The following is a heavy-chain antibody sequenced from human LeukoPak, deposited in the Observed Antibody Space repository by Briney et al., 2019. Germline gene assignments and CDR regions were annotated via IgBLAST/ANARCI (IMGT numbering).Heavy chain of an antibody. J-gene: IGHJ6*03. V-gene: IGHV5-51*01. CDR3: ARRGSTNHYYYYMDV. D-gene: IGHD2-2*01. Sequence: GESLKISCKGSGYSFTSYWIGWVRQMPGKGLEWMGIIYPGDSDTRYSPSFQGQVTISADKSISTAYLQWSSLKASDTAMYYCARRGSTNHYYYYMDVWGKGTTVTVSS. CDR2: IYPGDSDT. CDR1: GYSFTSYW.